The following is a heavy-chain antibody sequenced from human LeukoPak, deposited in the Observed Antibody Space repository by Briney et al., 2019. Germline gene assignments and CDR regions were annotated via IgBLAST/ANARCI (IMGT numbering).Heavy chain of an antibody. CDR3: ARVTRGRYSYGYLGLSGYYYYYMDV. CDR1: GFTFSSYS. D-gene: IGHD5-18*01. CDR2: ISSGSTST. Sequence: GGSLRLSCAASGFTFSSYSLNWVRQAPGKGLEWVSYISSGSTSTYYAGSVKGRFTISRDNAKNSLYLQMNSLRAEDTAVYYCARVTRGRYSYGYLGLSGYYYYYMDVWGKGTTVTISS. J-gene: IGHJ6*03. V-gene: IGHV3-48*01.